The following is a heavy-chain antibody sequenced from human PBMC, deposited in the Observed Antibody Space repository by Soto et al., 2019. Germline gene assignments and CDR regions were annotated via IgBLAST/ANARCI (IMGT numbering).Heavy chain of an antibody. CDR1: GFTFSSYW. Sequence: PGGSLRLSCAASGFTFSSYWIHWVRQAPGKGLVWVSRINSDGSSTSYADSVKGRFTISRDNAKNSLYLQMSGLKDEDTAVYYCARDPPSGNTLDWSDSWGQGTLVTVSS. CDR3: ARDPPSGNTLDWSDS. CDR2: INSDGSST. D-gene: IGHD1-1*01. J-gene: IGHJ5*01. V-gene: IGHV3-74*01.